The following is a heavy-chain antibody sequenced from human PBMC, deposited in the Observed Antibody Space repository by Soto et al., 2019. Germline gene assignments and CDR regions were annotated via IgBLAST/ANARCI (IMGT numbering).Heavy chain of an antibody. J-gene: IGHJ4*02. Sequence: PSETLSLTCSVSGGSTSSGYYYWSWIRQPPGKGLEWIGNIYYSGSTYYNPSLKSRVTISVDTSKNQFSLKLSSVTAADTAVYYCARGVVVAAQTLYYFDYWGQGTLVTVSS. CDR1: GGSTSSGYYY. V-gene: IGHV4-30-4*01. CDR3: ARGVVVAAQTLYYFDY. CDR2: IYYSGST. D-gene: IGHD2-15*01.